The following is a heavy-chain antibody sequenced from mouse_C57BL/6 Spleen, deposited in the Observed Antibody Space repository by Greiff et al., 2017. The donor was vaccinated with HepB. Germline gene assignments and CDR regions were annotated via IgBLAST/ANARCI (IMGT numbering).Heavy chain of an antibody. V-gene: IGHV7-3*01. J-gene: IGHJ4*01. CDR3: ARSGYYPYYYAMDY. D-gene: IGHD2-3*01. CDR2: IRNKANGYTT. Sequence: EVMLVESGGGLVQPGGSLSLSCAASGFTFTDYYMSWVRQPPGKALEWLGFIRNKANGYTTEYSASVKGRFTISRDNSQSILYLQMNALRAEDSATYYCARSGYYPYYYAMDYWGQGTSVTVSS. CDR1: GFTFTDYY.